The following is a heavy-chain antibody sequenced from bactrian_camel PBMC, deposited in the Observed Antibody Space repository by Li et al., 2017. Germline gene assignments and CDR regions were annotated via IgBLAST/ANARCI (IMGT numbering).Heavy chain of an antibody. CDR2: VYTGGGDE. Sequence: VQLVESGGGSVQTGGSLKLSCAVSGYLYAQYCMGWFRQSPGNQREGIAAVYTGGGDEHYAASVKGRFTISHSSDKKNLYLQMNDVKPEDSGTYSCAAGAGRTLYCRGDFNQLYGIDYWGKGTQVTVSS. CDR1: GYLYAQYC. D-gene: IGHD1*01. V-gene: IGHV3S54*01. J-gene: IGHJ7*01.